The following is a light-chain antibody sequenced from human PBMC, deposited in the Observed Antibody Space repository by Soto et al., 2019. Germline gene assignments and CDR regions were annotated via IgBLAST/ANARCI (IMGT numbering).Light chain of an antibody. CDR3: QQSHSIPYT. J-gene: IGKJ2*01. Sequence: DIQMTQSPSSLSASVGDRVTITCRASQTISSYLNWYQQKPGKAPKLLIYAASSLQRWVPSRFSGSGSGTDFTLTISSLQPEDCATYYCQQSHSIPYTFGQGTKLEIK. CDR1: QTISSY. V-gene: IGKV1-39*01. CDR2: AAS.